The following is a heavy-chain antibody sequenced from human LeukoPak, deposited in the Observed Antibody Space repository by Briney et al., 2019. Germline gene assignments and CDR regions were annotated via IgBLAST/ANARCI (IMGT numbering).Heavy chain of an antibody. J-gene: IGHJ4*02. Sequence: ASVKVSCKASGYTFTGCYMHWVRQAPGQGLEWMGWINPNSGGTNYAEKFQGRVTMTRDTSISTAYMELSRLRSDDTAVYYCARVEMATIYDYWGQGTLVTVSS. CDR3: ARVEMATIYDY. D-gene: IGHD5-24*01. CDR2: INPNSGGT. CDR1: GYTFTGCY. V-gene: IGHV1-2*02.